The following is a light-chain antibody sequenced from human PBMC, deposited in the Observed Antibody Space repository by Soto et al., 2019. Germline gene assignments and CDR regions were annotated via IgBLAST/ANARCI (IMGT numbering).Light chain of an antibody. CDR1: TSDVGGYKF. Sequence: QSVLTQPASVSGSPGQSITISCTGTTSDVGGYKFVSWYQQHPGKAPKLMIYDNNKRPSGIPARFSGSKSGTSATLGITGLQTGDEADYYCGAWDDRLTVYVFGTRTKLPVL. V-gene: IGLV2-14*01. CDR3: GAWDDRLTVYV. CDR2: DNN. J-gene: IGLJ1*01.